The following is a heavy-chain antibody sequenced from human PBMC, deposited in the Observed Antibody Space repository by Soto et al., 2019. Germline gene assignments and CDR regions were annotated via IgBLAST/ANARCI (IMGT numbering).Heavy chain of an antibody. CDR2: IYHSGST. V-gene: IGHV4-4*02. J-gene: IGHJ4*02. CDR1: AGSISSSSW. D-gene: IGHD3-10*01. Sequence: QVQLQESGPGLVKPSGTLSLTCAVSAGSISSSSWWSWVRQPPGKGLEWIGEIYHSGSTTYSPSLTSPVTISVDKSKNQFSLKLSSVTAADTAVYYCARRGDGSGSLDYWGRGTLVTVSS. CDR3: ARRGDGSGSLDY.